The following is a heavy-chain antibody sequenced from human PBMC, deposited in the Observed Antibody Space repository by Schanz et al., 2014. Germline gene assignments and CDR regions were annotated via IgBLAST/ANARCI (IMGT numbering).Heavy chain of an antibody. CDR2: IYYSGST. J-gene: IGHJ4*02. V-gene: IGHV4-30-4*07. CDR3: ARAAGPVDY. D-gene: IGHD6-13*01. CDR1: GGSISSGGYT. Sequence: QVQLQESGPGLVKPSQTLSLTCAVSGGSISSGGYTWSWIRQPPGKGLEWIGYIYYSGSTYYNPSLKSRVTISVAPSKTQFPLMLASVTAADTAVYYCARAAGPVDYWGQGTLVTVSS.